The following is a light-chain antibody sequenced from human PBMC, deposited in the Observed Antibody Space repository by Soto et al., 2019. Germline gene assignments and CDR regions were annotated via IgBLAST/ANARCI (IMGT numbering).Light chain of an antibody. CDR2: GAS. CDR1: QSVSSSY. Sequence: ESVLWQSPGPLSLSLGERAPLSCRASQSVSSSYLSWYQQKPGQAPRLLIYGASNRATGIPDRFSGRGSGTDFTLTISRLEPEDFAVYYCQQYGSPGTFGQGTKVDIK. V-gene: IGKV3-20*01. J-gene: IGKJ1*01. CDR3: QQYGSPGT.